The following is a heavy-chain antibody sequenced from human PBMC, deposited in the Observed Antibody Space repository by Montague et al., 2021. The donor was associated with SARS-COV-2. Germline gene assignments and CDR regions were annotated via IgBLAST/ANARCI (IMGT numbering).Heavy chain of an antibody. V-gene: IGHV4-39*01. CDR3: ARHVYDILTGYYTYWYFDL. CDR1: GGSISSSSYY. Sequence: SETLSLTCTVSGGSISSSSYYWGWIRQPPGKGLEWIGRIYYSGSTYYNPSLKSRVTISVDTSKNQFSLKLSSVTAADTAVYYCARHVYDILTGYYTYWYFDLWGRGTLVTVSS. CDR2: IYYSGST. D-gene: IGHD3-9*01. J-gene: IGHJ2*01.